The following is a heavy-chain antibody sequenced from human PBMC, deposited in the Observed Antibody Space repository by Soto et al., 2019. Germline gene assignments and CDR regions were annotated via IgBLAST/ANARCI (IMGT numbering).Heavy chain of an antibody. J-gene: IGHJ6*02. CDR1: GDTFSSYA. Sequence: QVQLVQSGAEVKKPGSSVKVSCKASGDTFSSYAISWVRQAPGQGLEWMGGIIPIFGTENYAQKFKGRVTITADESTSTAYMELSSLRSEDTAVYYCARDGSGYRSRASPMDVWGQGTTVTVSS. CDR3: ARDGSGYRSRASPMDV. CDR2: IIPIFGTE. D-gene: IGHD3-22*01. V-gene: IGHV1-69*01.